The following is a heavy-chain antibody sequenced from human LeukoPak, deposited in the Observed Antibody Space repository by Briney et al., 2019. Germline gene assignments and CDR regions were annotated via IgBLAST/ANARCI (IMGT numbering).Heavy chain of an antibody. J-gene: IGHJ4*02. Sequence: GGSLRLSCAASGFTFSSYAMSWVRQAPGKGLEWVSTISGSGGRKYYADSLKGRFTISRDNSQNTLYLQMNSLRADDTAVYYCAKGRWELPAPFYFDFWGQGTLVTVSS. CDR1: GFTFSSYA. D-gene: IGHD1-26*01. CDR3: AKGRWELPAPFYFDF. CDR2: ISGSGGRK. V-gene: IGHV3-23*01.